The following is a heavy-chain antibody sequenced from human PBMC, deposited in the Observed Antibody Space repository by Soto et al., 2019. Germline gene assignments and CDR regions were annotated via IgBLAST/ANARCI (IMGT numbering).Heavy chain of an antibody. Sequence: EVQLVESGGGLVKPGGSLRLSCAASGFTFSNALMNWVRQAPGKGLEWVGRIKSKTDGGTTDYAAPVKGRFTISRDDSKNTLYLQMNSLKTEDTAVYYCTTPGTIFGVVVDYWGQGTLVTVSS. J-gene: IGHJ4*02. D-gene: IGHD3-3*01. V-gene: IGHV3-15*07. CDR3: TTPGTIFGVVVDY. CDR2: IKSKTDGGTT. CDR1: GFTFSNAL.